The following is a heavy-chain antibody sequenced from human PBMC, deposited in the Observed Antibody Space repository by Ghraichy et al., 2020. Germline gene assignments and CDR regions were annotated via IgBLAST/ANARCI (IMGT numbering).Heavy chain of an antibody. CDR2: IYPGDSNT. Sequence: GESLNISCKGSGYSFNNYWIAWVRQMPGKGLEWMGIIYPGDSNTRYSPSFQGQVTISADKSISSAFLQWSSLKASDTAMYYCARLVSYSTTHNWFAPWGQGTLVTVFS. CDR3: ARLVSYSTTHNWFAP. D-gene: IGHD2-2*01. J-gene: IGHJ5*02. CDR1: GYSFNNYW. V-gene: IGHV5-51*01.